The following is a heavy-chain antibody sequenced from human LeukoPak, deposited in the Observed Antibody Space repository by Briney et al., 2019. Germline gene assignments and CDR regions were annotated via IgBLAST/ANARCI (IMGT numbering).Heavy chain of an antibody. Sequence: SETLSLTCTVSGGSISSYYWSWIRQPPGKGLEWIGYIYYSGSTNYNPSLKSRVTISVDTSKNQFSLKLSSVTAADTAVYYCARGDSYYYGMDVWGQGTTVTVSS. CDR1: GGSISSYY. CDR3: ARGDSYYYGMDV. V-gene: IGHV4-59*12. J-gene: IGHJ6*02. CDR2: IYYSGST.